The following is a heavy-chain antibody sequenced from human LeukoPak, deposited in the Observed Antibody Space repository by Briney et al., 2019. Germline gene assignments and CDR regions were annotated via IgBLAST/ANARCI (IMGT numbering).Heavy chain of an antibody. CDR2: IYYSGNT. J-gene: IGHJ4*02. Sequence: SETLSLTCTVSGGSISSGDYYWGWIRQPPGKGLEWIGYIYYSGNTYYNPSLKSRVTLSVDTSKNQFSLKLSSVTAADTAVYYCARGKGDYWGQGTLVTVSS. V-gene: IGHV4-30-4*01. CDR3: ARGKGDY. CDR1: GGSISSGDYY.